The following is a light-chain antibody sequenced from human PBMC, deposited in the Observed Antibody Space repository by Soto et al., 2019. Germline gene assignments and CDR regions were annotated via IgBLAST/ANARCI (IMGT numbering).Light chain of an antibody. CDR1: QTINRY. CDR3: QQTYSSPWT. V-gene: IGKV1-39*01. CDR2: AAS. Sequence: IQMTQSPSSLSASVGDRVTITCRASQTINRYLSWYQQKPGKAPNLLISAASTLQAGVPSRFSGSESGTEFTLTISSLQPEDFATYYCQQTYSSPWTFGQGTQVEIK. J-gene: IGKJ1*01.